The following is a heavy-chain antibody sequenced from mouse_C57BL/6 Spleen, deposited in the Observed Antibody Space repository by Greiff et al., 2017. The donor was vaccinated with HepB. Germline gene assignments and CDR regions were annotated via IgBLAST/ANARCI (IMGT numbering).Heavy chain of an antibody. Sequence: VQLQQSGTVLARPGASVKMSCKTSGYTFTSYWMHWVKQRPGQGLEWIGAIYPGNSDTSYNQKFKGKAKLTAVTSASTAYMELSSLTNEDSAVYYWTRRDYDYEHYYAMDYWGQGTSVTVSS. CDR1: GYTFTSYW. CDR2: IYPGNSDT. J-gene: IGHJ4*01. V-gene: IGHV1-5*01. D-gene: IGHD2-4*01. CDR3: TRRDYDYEHYYAMDY.